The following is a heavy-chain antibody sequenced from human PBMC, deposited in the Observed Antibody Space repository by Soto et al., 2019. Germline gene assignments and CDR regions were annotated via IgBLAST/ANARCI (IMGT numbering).Heavy chain of an antibody. CDR1: GGTFSSFA. Sequence: QVQLVQSGAEVKKPGSSVKVSCKASGGTFSSFAINWVRQAPGQGPQWMGGIMPIVGTPNYAQRFQGRVTIIADEVTSTADMGLTSLTVEDTAGYYCALGNAMDVGGQWTTVTVSS. V-gene: IGHV1-69*01. D-gene: IGHD7-27*01. CDR3: ALGNAMDV. J-gene: IGHJ6*02. CDR2: IMPIVGTP.